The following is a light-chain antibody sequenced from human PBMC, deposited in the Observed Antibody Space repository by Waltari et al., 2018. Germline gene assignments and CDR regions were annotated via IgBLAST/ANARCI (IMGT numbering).Light chain of an antibody. CDR1: SSDVGTYYL. CDR3: SSFAGVNHYV. Sequence: QSALTQPPSASGSLGQSVTISCTGTSSDVGTYYLVSWYQRHPGQAPKPIIYAVNKRPSGVPDRFSGFKSGNTASLTVSGLQAEDEADYFCSSFAGVNHYVFGGETTVTVL. CDR2: AVN. V-gene: IGLV2-8*01. J-gene: IGLJ1*01.